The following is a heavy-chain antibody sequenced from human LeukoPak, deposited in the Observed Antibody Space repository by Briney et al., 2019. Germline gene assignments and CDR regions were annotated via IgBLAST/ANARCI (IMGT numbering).Heavy chain of an antibody. Sequence: GGSLRLSCAASGLTFTNNFMSWVRQVPGKGLEWVANINQDGTEKYYVDSVKGRFTISRDNAKNSLYLQMNSLRAEDTAIYYCARGIDIWGQGTMVTVSS. CDR1: GLTFTNNF. CDR2: INQDGTEK. J-gene: IGHJ3*02. V-gene: IGHV3-7*01. CDR3: ARGIDI.